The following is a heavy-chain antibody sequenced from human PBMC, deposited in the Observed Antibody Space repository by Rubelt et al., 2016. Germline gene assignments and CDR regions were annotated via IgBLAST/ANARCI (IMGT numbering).Heavy chain of an antibody. V-gene: IGHV3-23*01. Sequence: DCLKGRVTISRDNSKNTLYLQMNSLRAEDTAVYYCARDGGNSNGYDLVIWGQGTVVTVSS. D-gene: IGHD3-22*01. J-gene: IGHJ3*02. CDR3: ARDGGNSNGYDLVI.